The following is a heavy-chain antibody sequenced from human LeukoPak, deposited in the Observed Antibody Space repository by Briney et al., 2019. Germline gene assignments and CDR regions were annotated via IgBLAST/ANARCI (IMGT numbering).Heavy chain of an antibody. Sequence: PSETLSLTCTVSDYSISSGYYWSWIRQPPGKGLEWIGEINHSGSTNYNPSLKSRVTISVDTSKNQFSLKLSSVTAADTAVYYCARQRYSSSWYYFDYWGQGTLVTVSS. V-gene: IGHV4-34*01. CDR3: ARQRYSSSWYYFDY. CDR1: DYSISSGYY. J-gene: IGHJ4*02. D-gene: IGHD6-13*01. CDR2: INHSGST.